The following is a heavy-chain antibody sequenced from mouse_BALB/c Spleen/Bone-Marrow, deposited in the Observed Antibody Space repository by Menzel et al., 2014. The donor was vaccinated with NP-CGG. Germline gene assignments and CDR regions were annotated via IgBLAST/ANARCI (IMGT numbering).Heavy chain of an antibody. Sequence: CGTELVRPGTSVKISCKASGYAFTNYWLGWVKQRPGHGLEWIGDIYPGSGNTYYNEKFKGKATPTADKSSSTAYMQLSGLTSEDSAVYFCTRRRSLDYWGQGTTLTVSS. J-gene: IGHJ2*01. CDR2: IYPGSGNT. CDR1: GYAFTNYW. CDR3: TRRRSLDY. V-gene: IGHV1-63*01.